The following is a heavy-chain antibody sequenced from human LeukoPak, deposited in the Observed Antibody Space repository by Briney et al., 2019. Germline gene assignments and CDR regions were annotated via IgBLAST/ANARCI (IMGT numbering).Heavy chain of an antibody. J-gene: IGHJ3*02. CDR3: ARGYYDSGGYEGGYAFDI. D-gene: IGHD3-22*01. Sequence: ASVKVSCKASGYTFTSYGISWVRQAPGQGLEWMGWISAYNGNTNYAQKLQGRVTMTTDTSTSTAYMELRSLRSDDTAVYYCARGYYDSGGYEGGYAFDIWGQGTMVTVSS. CDR2: ISAYNGNT. V-gene: IGHV1-18*01. CDR1: GYTFTSYG.